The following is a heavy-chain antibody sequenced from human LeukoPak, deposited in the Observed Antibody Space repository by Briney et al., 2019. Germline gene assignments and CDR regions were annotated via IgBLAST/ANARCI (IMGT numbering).Heavy chain of an antibody. J-gene: IGHJ4*02. D-gene: IGHD3-10*01. Sequence: GGSLRLSCAASGFIVSSNYMSWVRQAPGKGLEWVSVTYSGGSTYYADSVKGRFTISRDTSKNTLYLQMNSLRAEDTAVYYCARHGSGSELFDYWGQGTLVTVSS. CDR3: ARHGSGSELFDY. CDR1: GFIVSSNY. CDR2: TYSGGST. V-gene: IGHV3-53*01.